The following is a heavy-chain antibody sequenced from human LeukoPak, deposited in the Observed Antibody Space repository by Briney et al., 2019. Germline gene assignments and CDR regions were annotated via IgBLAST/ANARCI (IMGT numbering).Heavy chain of an antibody. CDR3: AKEGGYSSSWYYYMDV. J-gene: IGHJ6*03. V-gene: IGHV3-20*04. D-gene: IGHD6-13*01. CDR1: GFSFDDYG. Sequence: GGSLRLSCAASGFSFDDYGMTWVRQAPGKGLEWVCGINWNGSSTGYADSVEGRFTISRDNAKNSLYLLMSSLRAEDTALYYCAKEGGYSSSWYYYMDVWGKGTTVTVSS. CDR2: INWNGSST.